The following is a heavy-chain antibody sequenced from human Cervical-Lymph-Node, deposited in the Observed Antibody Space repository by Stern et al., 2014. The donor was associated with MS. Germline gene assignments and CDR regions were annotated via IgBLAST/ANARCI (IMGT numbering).Heavy chain of an antibody. CDR3: ARDGPDIVVEPAAIGAFDI. CDR1: GGTFSSFG. J-gene: IGHJ3*02. Sequence: VQLVESGAEVKKSGSSVKVSCKAAGGTFSSFGISWVRQAPGQGLEWMGGIVLLLGITNSAQKFQGRVTITADKSTGTAYMELSSLRPEDTAIYYCARDGPDIVVEPAAIGAFDIWGQGTMVTVSS. D-gene: IGHD2-2*01. CDR2: IVLLLGIT. V-gene: IGHV1-69*09.